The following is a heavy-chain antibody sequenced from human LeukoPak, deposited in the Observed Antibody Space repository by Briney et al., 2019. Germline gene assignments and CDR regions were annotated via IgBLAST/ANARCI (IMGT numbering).Heavy chain of an antibody. CDR2: IWYDGTKK. V-gene: IGHV3-33*01. J-gene: IGHJ4*02. CDR1: GFTFSSYG. Sequence: GGSLRLSYAASGFTFSSYGMHWVRQAPGKGLEWVALIWYDGTKKYYADSVKGRLTISRDNSKNTLYLEMNSLRAEDTAVYYCARDRAVRYFDYWGQGTLVTVSS. D-gene: IGHD3-16*02. CDR3: ARDRAVRYFDY.